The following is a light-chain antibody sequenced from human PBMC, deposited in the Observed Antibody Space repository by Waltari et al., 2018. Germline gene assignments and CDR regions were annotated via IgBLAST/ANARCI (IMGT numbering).Light chain of an antibody. CDR1: QNINVW. CDR2: NTS. V-gene: IGKV1-5*03. Sequence: DIQMTQSPSTLSASLGVRVTLTCRASQNINVWLAWYQQKPGKAPSLLIYNTSNLHNGVPSRFSGSGSGTEFTLTISSLQPDDFATYACQQYFTYPWTFGQGTKVEV. J-gene: IGKJ1*01. CDR3: QQYFTYPWT.